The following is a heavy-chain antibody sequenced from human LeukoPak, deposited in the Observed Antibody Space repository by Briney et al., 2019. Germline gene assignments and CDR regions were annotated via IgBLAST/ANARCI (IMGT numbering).Heavy chain of an antibody. CDR3: ASSRGQLDY. V-gene: IGHV3-48*01. D-gene: IGHD3-10*01. CDR2: ISSSSNI. Sequence: GGSLRLSCAASGFTFSSYSMNWVRQAPGKGLEWVSYISSSSNIYYADSVKGRFTISRDNAKNSLYLQMNSLRAEDTAVYYCASSRGQLDYWGQGTLVTVSS. J-gene: IGHJ4*02. CDR1: GFTFSSYS.